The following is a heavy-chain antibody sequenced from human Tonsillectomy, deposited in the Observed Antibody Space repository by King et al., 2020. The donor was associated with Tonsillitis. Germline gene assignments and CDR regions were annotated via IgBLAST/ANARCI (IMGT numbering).Heavy chain of an antibody. V-gene: IGHV3-15*07. J-gene: IGHJ3*02. CDR1: GFTFSNAW. CDR2: IKSKTDGGTT. CDR3: TTQGVNTVVVVAVVDAFDI. D-gene: IGHD2-15*01. Sequence: VQLVESGGGLVKPGGSLRLSCAASGFTFSNAWMNWVRQAPGKGLEWVGRIKSKTDGGTTDYAAPVKGRFTISRDDSENTLYLQMNSLKTEDTAVYYCTTQGVNTVVVVAVVDAFDIWGQGTMVTVSS.